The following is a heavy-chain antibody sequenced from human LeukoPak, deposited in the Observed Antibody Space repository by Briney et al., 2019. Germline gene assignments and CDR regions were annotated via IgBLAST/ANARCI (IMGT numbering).Heavy chain of an antibody. Sequence: GGSLRLSCAASGFTFSNHYMSWIRQAPGKGLEWVSYISSSSFKIGYADSVKGRFTISRDNSKNSLYLQMDSLRVEDTAVYYCVRDPSYGSSWYYYMDVWGKGTTVTVSS. CDR2: ISSSSFKI. D-gene: IGHD6-13*01. CDR3: VRDPSYGSSWYYYMDV. J-gene: IGHJ6*03. CDR1: GFTFSNHY. V-gene: IGHV3-11*06.